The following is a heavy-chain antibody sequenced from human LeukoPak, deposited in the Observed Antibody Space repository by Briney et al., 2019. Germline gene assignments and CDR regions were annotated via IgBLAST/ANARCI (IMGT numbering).Heavy chain of an antibody. Sequence: PGGSLRLSCAAFGFIFNTYSMSWVRQTPGKGLEWVANIKQDGSDKYYVDSVKGRFTISRDNAQNSLFLQMNSLRADDTAVYYCARGRNWFDTWGLGTLVTVSS. V-gene: IGHV3-7*01. CDR2: IKQDGSDK. CDR3: ARGRNWFDT. J-gene: IGHJ5*02. CDR1: GFIFNTYS.